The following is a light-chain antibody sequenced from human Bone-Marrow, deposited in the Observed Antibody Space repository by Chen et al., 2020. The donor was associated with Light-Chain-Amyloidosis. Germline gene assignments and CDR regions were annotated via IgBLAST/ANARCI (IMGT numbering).Light chain of an antibody. CDR3: HQYGSSPWT. J-gene: IGKJ1*01. V-gene: IGKV3-20*01. CDR1: QRVTTSS. Sequence: LTQSPGTVSLSPGQTATLFCRAGQRVTTSSLAWYQLRPGQAPRLLIFSSSRRATGIPDRFRGSGSGTDFTLTIDRLEPEDSALYFCHQYGSSPWTFGQGTRVEI. CDR2: SSS.